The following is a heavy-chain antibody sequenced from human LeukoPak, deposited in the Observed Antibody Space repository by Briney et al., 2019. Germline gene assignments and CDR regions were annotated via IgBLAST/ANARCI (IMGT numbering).Heavy chain of an antibody. CDR2: ICYSGST. J-gene: IGHJ5*02. Sequence: SETLSLTCTVSGGSTSSSSYYWGWIRQPPGKGLEWIGSICYSGSTYYNPSLKSRVTISVDTSKNQFSLKLSSVTAADTAVYYCARGGNWFDPWGQGTLVTVSS. V-gene: IGHV4-39*01. CDR3: ARGGNWFDP. CDR1: GGSTSSSSYY.